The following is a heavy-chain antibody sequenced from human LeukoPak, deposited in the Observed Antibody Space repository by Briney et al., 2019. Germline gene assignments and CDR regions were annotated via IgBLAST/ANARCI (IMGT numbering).Heavy chain of an antibody. CDR2: ISSSSSYI. J-gene: IGHJ4*02. V-gene: IGHV3-21*01. Sequence: PGGSLRLSCAASGFTFSSYWMSWVRQAPGKGLEWVSSISSSSSYIYYADSVKGRFTISRDNAKNSLYLQMNSLRAEDTAVYYCARDTNYGYADYWGQGTLVTVSS. CDR3: ARDTNYGYADY. CDR1: GFTFSSYW. D-gene: IGHD5-18*01.